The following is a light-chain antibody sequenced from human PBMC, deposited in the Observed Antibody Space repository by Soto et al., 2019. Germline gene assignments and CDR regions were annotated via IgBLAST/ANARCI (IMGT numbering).Light chain of an antibody. CDR2: GAS. Sequence: EMVLTQSPGTLSLSPGERATLSCRASQSVSSSYLAWYQRKPGQAPRLLIDGASSRATGIRDRFSGRGSVTDITLSISRLEPEDCAVYYCQQYGSSSITFGQGTRLDIK. V-gene: IGKV3-20*01. J-gene: IGKJ5*01. CDR1: QSVSSSY. CDR3: QQYGSSSIT.